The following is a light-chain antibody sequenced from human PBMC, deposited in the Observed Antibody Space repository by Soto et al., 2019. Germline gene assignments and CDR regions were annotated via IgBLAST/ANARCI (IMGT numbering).Light chain of an antibody. CDR2: RNN. V-gene: IGLV1-47*01. Sequence: QSVLTQPPSVSGAPGQTITMSCTGSGSNVGASYDVHWYQVLPGAGPRLLIYRNNQRPSGVPDRFSGSKSGTSASLAISGLRSEDEADYYCAAWDDSLSGVVFGGGTKLTVL. J-gene: IGLJ2*01. CDR1: GSNVGASYD. CDR3: AAWDDSLSGVV.